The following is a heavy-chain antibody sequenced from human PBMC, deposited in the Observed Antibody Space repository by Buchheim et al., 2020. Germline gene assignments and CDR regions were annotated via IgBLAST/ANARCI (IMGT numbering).Heavy chain of an antibody. D-gene: IGHD4-11*01. CDR2: IIPIFGTA. Sequence: EQLVQSGAEVKKPGSSVKVSCKASGGTFSIYGFSWVRQAPGQGLEWMGGIIPIFGTATYAQKFEGRVTITADESTSTAYMDLNSLKSDDTAVYFCARANSLYDYSDNSYYYGLDVWGQGT. CDR3: ARANSLYDYSDNSYYYGLDV. J-gene: IGHJ6*02. V-gene: IGHV1-69*01. CDR1: GGTFSIYG.